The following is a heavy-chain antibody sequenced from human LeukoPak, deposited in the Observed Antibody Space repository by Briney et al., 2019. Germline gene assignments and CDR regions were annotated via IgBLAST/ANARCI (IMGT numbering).Heavy chain of an antibody. CDR1: GFTFTSYT. V-gene: IGHV3-21*01. CDR3: ARSRSLSPYDQNLNY. Sequence: PGGSLRLSCAASGFTFTSYTMSWVRQAPGKALEWVSSHSSSTNYIYYADSVTGRFTISRDDAQNSLYLQMNSLSAEDTAIYYCARSRSLSPYDQNLNYWGQGSLVVVSS. D-gene: IGHD1-26*01. J-gene: IGHJ4*02. CDR2: HSSSTNYI.